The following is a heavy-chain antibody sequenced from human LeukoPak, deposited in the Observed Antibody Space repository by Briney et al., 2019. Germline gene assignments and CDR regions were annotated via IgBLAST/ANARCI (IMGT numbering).Heavy chain of an antibody. Sequence: GASVKVSCKASGYTFTSYYMHWVRQAPGQGREWMGWINPNSGGTNYAQRFQGRVTMTRDASIRTAYMELSRLRSDDTAVYYCARANFPLGLGYYYMDVWGKGTTVTISS. CDR1: GYTFTSYY. V-gene: IGHV1-2*02. J-gene: IGHJ6*03. CDR2: INPNSGGT. CDR3: ARANFPLGLGYYYMDV. D-gene: IGHD3-16*01.